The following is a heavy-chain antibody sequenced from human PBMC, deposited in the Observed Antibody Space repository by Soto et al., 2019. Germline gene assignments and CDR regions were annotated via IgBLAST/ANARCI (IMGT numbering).Heavy chain of an antibody. J-gene: IGHJ6*02. V-gene: IGHV1-69*13. Sequence: ASVKVSCKASGGTFSGYAISWVRQAPGQGLEWMGGIIPIFGTANYAQKFQGRVTITADESTSTAYMELSSLRSEDTAVYYCARGTSQSDYYDSQAAGMDVWGQGTTVTVSS. D-gene: IGHD3-22*01. CDR3: ARGTSQSDYYDSQAAGMDV. CDR2: IIPIFGTA. CDR1: GGTFSGYA.